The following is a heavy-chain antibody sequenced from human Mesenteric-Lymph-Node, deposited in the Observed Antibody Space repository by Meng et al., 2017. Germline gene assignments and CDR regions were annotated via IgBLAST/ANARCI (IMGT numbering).Heavy chain of an antibody. CDR1: GGSFSGYY. D-gene: IGHD2-21*01. J-gene: IGHJ4*02. CDR2: INHSGST. Sequence: QLQPQQWGAGLLKPSETLSLICAVCGGSFSGYYCRWIRQPPGKGLEWIGEINHSGSTNYNPSLKSRVTISVDTSKNQFSLRLSSVTATDTAVYYCASFDHIPRRNYFDYWGQGTLVTVSS. V-gene: IGHV4-34*01. CDR3: ASFDHIPRRNYFDY.